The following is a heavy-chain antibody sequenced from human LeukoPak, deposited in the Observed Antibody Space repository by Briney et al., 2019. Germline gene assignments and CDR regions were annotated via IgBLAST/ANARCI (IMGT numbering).Heavy chain of an antibody. CDR3: ARHQWHYYYYMGV. CDR2: IYYSGDT. D-gene: IGHD6-19*01. J-gene: IGHJ6*03. V-gene: IGHV4-39*01. CDR1: GGSISSRSYY. Sequence: SETLSLTCTVSGGSISSRSYYWGWIRPPQGKGLEWIGSIYYSGDTYYNPSLKSRRVTISVDTSKNQFSLRLSSVTAADTAVYYCARHQWHYYYYMGVWGKGSTVTVSS.